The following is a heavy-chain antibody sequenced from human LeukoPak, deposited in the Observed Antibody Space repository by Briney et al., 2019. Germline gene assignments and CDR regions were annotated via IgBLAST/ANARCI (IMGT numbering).Heavy chain of an antibody. V-gene: IGHV4-30-4*01. CDR1: GGSISSGDHY. CDR2: IYYSGST. J-gene: IGHJ4*02. D-gene: IGHD1-26*01. Sequence: SETLSLTCTVSGGSISSGDHYWGWIRQPPGKGLVWLVYIYYSGSTYYNPSLKSRVTISVDTSKNQFSLKLSSVTAADTAVYYCARGGQYSGSYSFDYWGQGTLVTVSS. CDR3: ARGGQYSGSYSFDY.